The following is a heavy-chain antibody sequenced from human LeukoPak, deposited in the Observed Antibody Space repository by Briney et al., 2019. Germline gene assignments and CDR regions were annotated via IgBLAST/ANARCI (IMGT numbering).Heavy chain of an antibody. CDR2: ISASGGST. D-gene: IGHD3-22*01. Sequence: AGGSLRLSCAASGFTFSSFATSWVRQAPGKGLEWVSGISASGGSTYYADSVKGRFTISRDNSKNTLYLQMNSLRAEDTAVYYCAKGFCDSSASGVFDIWGQGTMVTVSS. J-gene: IGHJ3*02. V-gene: IGHV3-23*01. CDR1: GFTFSSFA. CDR3: AKGFCDSSASGVFDI.